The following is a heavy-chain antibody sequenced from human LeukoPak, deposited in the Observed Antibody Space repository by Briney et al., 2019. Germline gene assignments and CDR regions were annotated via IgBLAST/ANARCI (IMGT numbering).Heavy chain of an antibody. D-gene: IGHD4-23*01. Sequence: SVKVSCKASGGTFSGYAISWVRQAPGQGLEWMGGIIPIFGTANYAQKFQGRVTITTDESTSTAYMELSSLRSEDTAVYYCARVPSGGQYYFDYWGQGTLVTVS. V-gene: IGHV1-69*05. J-gene: IGHJ4*02. CDR1: GGTFSGYA. CDR2: IIPIFGTA. CDR3: ARVPSGGQYYFDY.